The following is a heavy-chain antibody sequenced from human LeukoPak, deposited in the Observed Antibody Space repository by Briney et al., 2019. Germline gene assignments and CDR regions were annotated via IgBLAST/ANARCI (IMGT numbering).Heavy chain of an antibody. J-gene: IGHJ4*02. CDR2: ILSDGDRT. Sequence: GGSLRLSCSASGFMFSTYVMHWVRQAPGKGLEYVSAILSDGDRTYYADSVKGRFTISRDNSKNTLYLQMSSLRPEDTAVYYCAKVFEVRGARRPKDYWGQGTLVIVSS. CDR1: GFMFSTYV. V-gene: IGHV3-64D*06. D-gene: IGHD3-10*01. CDR3: AKVFEVRGARRPKDY.